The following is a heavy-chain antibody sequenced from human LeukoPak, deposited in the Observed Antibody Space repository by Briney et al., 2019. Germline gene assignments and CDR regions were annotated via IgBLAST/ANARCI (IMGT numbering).Heavy chain of an antibody. CDR1: GYTFTGYY. Sequence: ASVKVSCKASGYTFTGYYMHWVRQAPGQGLEWMGWINPNSGGTNYAQKFRGWVTMTRDTSISTAYMELSRLRSDDTAVYYCARERGDYAGFWFDPWGQGTLVTVSS. CDR2: INPNSGGT. D-gene: IGHD4-17*01. J-gene: IGHJ5*02. CDR3: ARERGDYAGFWFDP. V-gene: IGHV1-2*04.